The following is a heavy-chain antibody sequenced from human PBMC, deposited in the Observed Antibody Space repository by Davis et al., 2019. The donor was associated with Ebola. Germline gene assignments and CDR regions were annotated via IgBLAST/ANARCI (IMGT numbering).Heavy chain of an antibody. CDR1: GYTFTSYD. D-gene: IGHD1-26*01. CDR2: MNPNSGNT. Sequence: ASVKVSCKASGYTFTSYDINWVRQATGQGLEWMGWMNPNSGNTGYAQKLQGRVTMTTDTSTSTAYMELRSLRSDDTAVYYCARDHGIVGARGVDYWGQGTLVTVSS. V-gene: IGHV1-8*02. J-gene: IGHJ4*02. CDR3: ARDHGIVGARGVDY.